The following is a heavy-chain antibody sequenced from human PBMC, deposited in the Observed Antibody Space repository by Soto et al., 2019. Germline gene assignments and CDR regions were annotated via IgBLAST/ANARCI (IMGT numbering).Heavy chain of an antibody. CDR3: AKDLAGKGDYYYYYGMDV. CDR1: GFTFDDYA. V-gene: IGHV3-9*01. J-gene: IGHJ6*02. CDR2: ISWNGGSI. D-gene: IGHD6-19*01. Sequence: ESGGGLVQPGRSLRLSCAASGFTFDDYAMHWVRQAPGKGLEWVSGISWNGGSIGYADSVKARFTISRDNAKNSLYLQMNSLRAEDTAFYYCAKDLAGKGDYYYYYGMDVWGQGTTVTVSS.